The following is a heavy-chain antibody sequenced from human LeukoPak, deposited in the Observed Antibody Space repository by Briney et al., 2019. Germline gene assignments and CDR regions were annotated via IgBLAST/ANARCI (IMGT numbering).Heavy chain of an antibody. CDR3: ARVAEAAAFDS. Sequence: GGSLRLSCAASGFTFSSYEMNWVRQAPGKGLERVSYISSSGSTIYYADSVKGRFTISRDNAKNSLYLQMNSLKVEDTAVYYCARVAEAAAFDSWGQGTLVTVSS. V-gene: IGHV3-48*03. CDR1: GFTFSSYE. J-gene: IGHJ4*02. CDR2: ISSSGSTI. D-gene: IGHD6-13*01.